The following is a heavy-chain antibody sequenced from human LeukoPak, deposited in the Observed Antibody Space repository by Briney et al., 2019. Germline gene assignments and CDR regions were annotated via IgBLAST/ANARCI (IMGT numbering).Heavy chain of an antibody. CDR2: ISAYNGNT. V-gene: IGHV1-18*01. CDR3: ARVEVLRFLEWYGRDY. Sequence: ASVKVSCKASGYTFTSYGISWVRQAPGQGLEWMGWISAYNGNTNYAQKLQGRVTMTTDTSTSTAYMELRSLRSDDTAVYYCARVEVLRFLEWYGRDYWGQGTLVTVPS. J-gene: IGHJ4*02. CDR1: GYTFTSYG. D-gene: IGHD3-3*01.